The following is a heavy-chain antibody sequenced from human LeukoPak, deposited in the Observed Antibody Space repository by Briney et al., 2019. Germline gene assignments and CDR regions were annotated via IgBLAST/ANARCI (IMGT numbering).Heavy chain of an antibody. CDR3: AKDIGAVAGYAFDI. V-gene: IGHV3-9*01. CDR2: ISWNSGSI. J-gene: IGHJ3*02. CDR1: GFTFDDYA. D-gene: IGHD6-19*01. Sequence: PGGSLRLSFAASGFTFDDYAMHWVRQAPGKGLEWVSGISWNSGSIGYADSVKGRFTISRDNAKNSLYLQMNSLRAEDTALYYCAKDIGAVAGYAFDIWGQGTMVTVSS.